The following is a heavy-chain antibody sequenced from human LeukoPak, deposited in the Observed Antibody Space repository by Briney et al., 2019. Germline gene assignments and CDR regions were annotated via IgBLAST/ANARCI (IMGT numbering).Heavy chain of an antibody. CDR2: IKPNDVYT. Sequence: ASVKVSCKASGYTFTNYYMHWVRQAPGQRLEWMGLIKPNDVYTTYAQKFQGRVTMTRDTSTSTVYMELSSLRSEDTAVYFCARDSGTWFYLQDWGQGTLVTVSS. CDR3: ARDSGTWFYLQD. CDR1: GYTFTNYY. V-gene: IGHV1-46*01. J-gene: IGHJ1*01. D-gene: IGHD2/OR15-2a*01.